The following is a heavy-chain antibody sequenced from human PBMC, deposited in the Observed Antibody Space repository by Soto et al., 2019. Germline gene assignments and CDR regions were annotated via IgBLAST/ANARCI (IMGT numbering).Heavy chain of an antibody. CDR1: GGSFSSSA. V-gene: IGHV1-69*01. D-gene: IGHD3-22*01. CDR3: ASPGQVYYDSSGYYD. Sequence: QVQLVQSGAEVKKPGSSVKVSCKASGGSFSSSAISWVRQAPGQGLQWMGGILPVFGTANYAQKFEGRVTITADESTSTVYMELRSLRSEDTAVYYCASPGQVYYDSSGYYDWGQGTLVTVSS. CDR2: ILPVFGTA. J-gene: IGHJ4*02.